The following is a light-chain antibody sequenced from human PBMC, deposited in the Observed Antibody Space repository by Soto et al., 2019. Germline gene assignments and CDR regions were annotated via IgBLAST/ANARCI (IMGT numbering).Light chain of an antibody. J-gene: IGKJ5*01. CDR3: QRGDT. Sequence: EIVLTQSPATLSLSPGERATLSCRASQSVSSNLAWYQQKPGQAPRLLIYDASNSATGIPARFSGSGSGTVFSLTISSLEPEDFAVYYCQRGDTFGQGTRLEIK. CDR1: QSVSSN. V-gene: IGKV3-11*01. CDR2: DAS.